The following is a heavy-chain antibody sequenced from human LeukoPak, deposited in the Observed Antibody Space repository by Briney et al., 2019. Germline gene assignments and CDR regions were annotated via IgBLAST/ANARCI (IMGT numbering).Heavy chain of an antibody. CDR1: GGSMSGHF. Sequence: SETLSLTCSVSGGSMSGHFWSWSRQAPGKGLEWIGHMYYGGSPNYNPSLNSRVTISVETSKNQLSLKLSSVTAADTAVYYCMRSGVDSGGNWGRGILVTVSS. J-gene: IGHJ4*02. CDR2: MYYGGSP. V-gene: IGHV4-59*11. D-gene: IGHD2-21*01. CDR3: MRSGVDSGGN.